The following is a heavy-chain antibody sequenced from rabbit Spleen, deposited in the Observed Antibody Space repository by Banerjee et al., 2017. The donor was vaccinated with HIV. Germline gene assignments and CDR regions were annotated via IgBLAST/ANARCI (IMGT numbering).Heavy chain of an antibody. D-gene: IGHD1-1*01. CDR2: INAATGKP. CDR3: ARDLVGVIGWNFYL. V-gene: IGHV1S45*01. CDR1: GFSFSDRDV. J-gene: IGHJ4*01. Sequence: QEQLVESGGGLVQPEGSLTLTCKASGFSFSDRDVMCWVRQAPGKGLEWIACINAATGKPVYATWAKGRFTISRTSSTTVTLRMTSLTAADRATYFCARDLVGVIGWNFYLWGPGPSSPS.